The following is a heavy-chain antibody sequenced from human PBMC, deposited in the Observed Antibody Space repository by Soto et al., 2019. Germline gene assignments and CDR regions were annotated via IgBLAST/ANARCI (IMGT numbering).Heavy chain of an antibody. Sequence: GGSLRLSCAASGFTFSSYGMHWVRQAPGKGLEWVAVIWYDGSNKYYADSVKGRFKISRDNSKNTLYLQMNSLRAEETAVYYCAREDHEAIFGVVMLYGMDVWGKGTTVTVSS. J-gene: IGHJ6*04. CDR3: AREDHEAIFGVVMLYGMDV. V-gene: IGHV3-33*01. CDR2: IWYDGSNK. D-gene: IGHD3-3*01. CDR1: GFTFSSYG.